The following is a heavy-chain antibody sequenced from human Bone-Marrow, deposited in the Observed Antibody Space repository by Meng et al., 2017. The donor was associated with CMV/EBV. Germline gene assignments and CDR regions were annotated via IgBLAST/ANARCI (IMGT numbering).Heavy chain of an antibody. D-gene: IGHD1-1*01. CDR2: INPNSGGT. CDR1: GYTFTGYY. CDR3: ARGAALAGWFDP. J-gene: IGHJ5*02. V-gene: IGHV1-2*02. Sequence: ASVKVSCKASGYTFTGYYMHWVRQAPGQGLEWMGWINPNSGGTNYAQKFQGRVTMTRDTSISTAYMELSRLRSDDPAVHYPARGAALAGWFDPWGQGTLVTVSS.